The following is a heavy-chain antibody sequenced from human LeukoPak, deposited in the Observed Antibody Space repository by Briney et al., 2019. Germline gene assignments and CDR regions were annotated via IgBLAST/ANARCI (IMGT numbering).Heavy chain of an antibody. CDR3: ARLYLGGYSRSTNYNWFDP. J-gene: IGHJ5*02. Sequence: SETLSLTCAVYGGSFSGYYWRWIRQPPGKGLEWIGEINHSGSSNYNPSIKSRVTISVDTTKNQSSLNLTSVPAADTTVYYCARLYLGGYSRSTNYNWFDPWGQGTLVTVSS. CDR2: INHSGSS. D-gene: IGHD6-13*01. V-gene: IGHV4-34*01. CDR1: GGSFSGYY.